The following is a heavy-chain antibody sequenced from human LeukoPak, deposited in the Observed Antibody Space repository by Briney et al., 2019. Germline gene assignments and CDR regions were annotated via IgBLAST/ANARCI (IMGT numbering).Heavy chain of an antibody. Sequence: PGRSLRLSCAASGFTFSSYAMSWVRQAPGKGLEWVSAISGSGGSTYYADSVKGRFTISRDNSKNTLYLQMNSLRAEDTAVYYCAKGPGWVRRPENWFDPWGQGTLITVSS. V-gene: IGHV3-23*01. CDR2: ISGSGGST. CDR1: GFTFSSYA. CDR3: AKGPGWVRRPENWFDP. D-gene: IGHD3-10*01. J-gene: IGHJ5*02.